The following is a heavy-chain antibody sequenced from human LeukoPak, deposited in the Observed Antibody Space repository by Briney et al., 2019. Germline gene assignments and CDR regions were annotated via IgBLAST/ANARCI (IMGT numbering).Heavy chain of an antibody. CDR1: GFTFGDYY. V-gene: IGHV3-11*06. CDR2: ISSSSSYT. D-gene: IGHD3-10*01. CDR3: ARGAGSYYYYYYGMDV. J-gene: IGHJ6*04. Sequence: GGSLRLSCAASGFTFGDYYMSWIRQAPGKGLEWVSYISSSSSYTNYADSVKGRFTISRDNAKNSLYLQMNSLRAEDTAVYYCARGAGSYYYYYYGMDVWGEGTTVTVSS.